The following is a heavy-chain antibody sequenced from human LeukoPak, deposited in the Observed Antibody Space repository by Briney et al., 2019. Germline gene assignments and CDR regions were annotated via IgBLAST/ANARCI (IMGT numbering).Heavy chain of an antibody. V-gene: IGHV1-18*04. CDR3: ARDRGYCSSTSCRRDY. D-gene: IGHD2-2*01. Sequence: GESLKISCRGSGYRFTTSWIAWVRQAPGRGLEWTGWISAYNGDTNYAQKLQGRVTMTTDTSTSTAYMELRSLRSDDTAVYYCARDRGYCSSTSCRRDYWGQGTLVTVSS. CDR1: GYRFTTSW. CDR2: ISAYNGDT. J-gene: IGHJ4*02.